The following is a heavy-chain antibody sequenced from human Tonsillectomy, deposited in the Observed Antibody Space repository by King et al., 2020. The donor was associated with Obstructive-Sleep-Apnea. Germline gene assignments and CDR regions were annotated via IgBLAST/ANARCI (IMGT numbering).Heavy chain of an antibody. V-gene: IGHV2-5*02. CDR3: AHRRGWTYYFDS. J-gene: IGHJ4*02. Sequence: TLKESGPTLVKPTQTLTLTCTFSGFSLSTSGVGVGGIRQPPGEALEWLALIYWDDDKLYSPSLKGRLTITKDTSKNQVALTMTNMDPVDTATYYCAHRRGWTYYFDSGGQGTLVTVPS. D-gene: IGHD3/OR15-3a*01. CDR1: GFSLSTSGVG. CDR2: IYWDDDK.